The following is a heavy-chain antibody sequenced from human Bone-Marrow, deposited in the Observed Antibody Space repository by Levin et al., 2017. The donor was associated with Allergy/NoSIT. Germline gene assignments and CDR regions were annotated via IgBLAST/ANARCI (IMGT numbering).Heavy chain of an antibody. CDR1: GFSFSNYA. CDR3: ARYMKDWHDVWFDS. V-gene: IGHV3-23*01. Sequence: GGSLRLSCAASGFSFSNYAMSWVRQAPGKGLEWVSHISGNGDTTYYADYVKGRLTISRDNSKNTLWLQMNSLRGEDTALYYCARYMKDWHDVWFDSWGQGTLVTVSS. CDR2: ISGNGDTT. D-gene: IGHD1-1*01. J-gene: IGHJ5*01.